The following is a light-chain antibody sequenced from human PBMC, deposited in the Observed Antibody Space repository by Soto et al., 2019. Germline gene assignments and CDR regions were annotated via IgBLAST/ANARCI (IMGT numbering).Light chain of an antibody. J-gene: IGLJ2*01. CDR3: CSYAGSRGVV. CDR1: SSDVGSYNL. CDR2: EGS. Sequence: QSALTQPASVSGSPGQSITISCTGTSSDVGSYNLVSWYQQHPGKAPKLMIYEGSKRPSGVSNRFSGSKSGKTASLTISGLQAEDEADYYCCSYAGSRGVVFGGGTKVTVL. V-gene: IGLV2-23*01.